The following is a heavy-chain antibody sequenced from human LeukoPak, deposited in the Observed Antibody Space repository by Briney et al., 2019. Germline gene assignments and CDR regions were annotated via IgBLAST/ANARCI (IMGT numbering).Heavy chain of an antibody. Sequence: GGSLRLSCVASGFPFSSYWMTWVRQAPGKGLEWVANIKQDGSKKTYVDSVKGRFTISRDNAKNSLYLQMNSLRAEDTAIYYCTRVGYIDEGIDYWGQGTLVTVSS. D-gene: IGHD5-24*01. J-gene: IGHJ4*02. CDR2: IKQDGSKK. CDR3: TRVGYIDEGIDY. CDR1: GFPFSSYW. V-gene: IGHV3-7*04.